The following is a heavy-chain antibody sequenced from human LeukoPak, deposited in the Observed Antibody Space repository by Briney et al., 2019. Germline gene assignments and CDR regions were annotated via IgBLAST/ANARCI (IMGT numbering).Heavy chain of an antibody. CDR1: GFTFSSYS. J-gene: IGHJ4*02. V-gene: IGHV3-21*01. CDR2: ISSSSSYI. D-gene: IGHD3-22*01. CDR3: ARDSYYDSSGYLPDY. Sequence: PGGSLRLSCAASGFTFSSYSMNWVRQAPGKGLEWVSSISSSSSYIYYADSVKGRFTISRDNAKNSLYLQMNSLRAEDTAVYYCARDSYYDSSGYLPDYWGQGTLVTVSS.